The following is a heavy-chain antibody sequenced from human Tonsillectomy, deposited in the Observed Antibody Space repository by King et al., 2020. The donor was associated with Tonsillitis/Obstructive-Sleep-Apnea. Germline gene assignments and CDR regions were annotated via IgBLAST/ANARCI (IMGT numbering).Heavy chain of an antibody. CDR3: AHGKTSMSFDY. CDR2: IYWDDDK. V-gene: IGHV2-5*02. D-gene: IGHD5-18*01. Sequence: TLKESGPTLVKPTQTLTLTCTFSGFSPSTSGVGVGWIRQPPGEALEWLALIYWDDDKRYSPSLKSRLTITKDTSKNQVVLTMTNMDPVDTATYYCAHGKTSMSFDYWGQGTLVTVSS. CDR1: GFSPSTSGVG. J-gene: IGHJ4*02.